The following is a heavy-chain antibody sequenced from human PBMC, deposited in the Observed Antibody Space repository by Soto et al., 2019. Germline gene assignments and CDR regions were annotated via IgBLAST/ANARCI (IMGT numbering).Heavy chain of an antibody. V-gene: IGHV1-8*01. CDR1: GYTFTDYD. Sequence: ASVKVSCKTSGYTFTDYDINWVRQATGQGLEWIGWMNPNSGETGYAQKFQGRVTMTRSASLSTAYLELSSLRSEDTAVYYCARVAVAARPRWYNWFDPWGQGTLITVSS. CDR3: ARVAVAARPRWYNWFDP. CDR2: MNPNSGET. D-gene: IGHD2-15*01. J-gene: IGHJ5*02.